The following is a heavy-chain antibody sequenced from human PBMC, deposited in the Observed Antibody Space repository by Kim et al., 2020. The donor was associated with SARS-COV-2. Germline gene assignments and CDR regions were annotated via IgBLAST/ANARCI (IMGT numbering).Heavy chain of an antibody. J-gene: IGHJ4*02. V-gene: IGHV3-33*01. CDR3: AIDFTADYFHY. CDR1: GFTFNAYS. D-gene: IGHD2-21*02. Sequence: GGSLRLSCAASGFTFNAYSLHWVRQPPGKGLEWVAVIWYDEDKKYSAESVKGRFIVSRYNSNNTLYLQVNSLKAEDTAVYDCAIDFTADYFHYWGQGTLV. CDR2: IWYDEDKK.